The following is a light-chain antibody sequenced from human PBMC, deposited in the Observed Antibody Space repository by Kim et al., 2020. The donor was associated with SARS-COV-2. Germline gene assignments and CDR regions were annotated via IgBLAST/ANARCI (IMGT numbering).Light chain of an antibody. J-gene: IGKJ4*01. CDR2: AAS. Sequence: AIRMTQSPSSFSASTGDRVTITCRASQGISSYLAWYQQKPGKAPKLLIYAASTLQSGVPSRFSGSVSGTDFTLTISCLQSEDFATYYCQQYYSYPVFGGGTKVDIK. CDR1: QGISSY. V-gene: IGKV1-8*01. CDR3: QQYYSYPV.